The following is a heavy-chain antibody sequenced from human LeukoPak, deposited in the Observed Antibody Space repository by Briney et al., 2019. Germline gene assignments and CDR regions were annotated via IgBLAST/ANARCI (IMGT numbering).Heavy chain of an antibody. Sequence: SETLSLTCAVYGGSFSGYYWSWIRQPPGKGLEWIGEINHSGSTNYNPSLKSRVTISVDTSKNQFSLKLSSVTAADTAVYYCARFRVIKGIAAAGTDDAFDIWGQGTMVTVSS. CDR2: INHSGST. D-gene: IGHD6-13*01. CDR3: ARFRVIKGIAAAGTDDAFDI. V-gene: IGHV4-34*01. J-gene: IGHJ3*02. CDR1: GGSFSGYY.